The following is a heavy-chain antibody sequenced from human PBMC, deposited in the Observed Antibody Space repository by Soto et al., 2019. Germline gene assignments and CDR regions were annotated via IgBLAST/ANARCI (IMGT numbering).Heavy chain of an antibody. Sequence: QVQLQESGPGLVKPSQTLSLTCTVSGGSISSGGYYWSWIRQHPGKGLEWIGYIYYSGSTSYNPSLKSRVTISVESSKNQFSLKLSSVTAADTAVYYCAIGAYYCSGGSCYSVYWFDPWGQGTLVTVSS. CDR1: GGSISSGGYY. CDR3: AIGAYYCSGGSCYSVYWFDP. CDR2: IYYSGST. J-gene: IGHJ5*02. V-gene: IGHV4-31*03. D-gene: IGHD2-15*01.